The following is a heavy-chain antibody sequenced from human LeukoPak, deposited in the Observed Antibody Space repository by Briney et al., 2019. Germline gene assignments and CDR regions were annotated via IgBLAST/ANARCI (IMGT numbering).Heavy chain of an antibody. CDR1: GFTFSSYA. J-gene: IGHJ3*02. CDR3: AKDRGGDWYGDAFDI. D-gene: IGHD2-21*02. V-gene: IGHV3-23*01. CDR2: ISGSGGST. Sequence: AGGSLRLSCAASGFTFSSYAMSWVRQAPGKGLEWVSFISGSGGSTYYADSAAGHFTISRDNSKNTLFLQMNGLRAEDTAMYFCAKDRGGDWYGDAFDIWGPGTMVTVSS.